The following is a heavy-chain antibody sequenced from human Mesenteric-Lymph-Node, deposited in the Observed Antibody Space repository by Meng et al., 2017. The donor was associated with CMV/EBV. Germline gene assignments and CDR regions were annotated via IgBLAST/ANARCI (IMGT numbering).Heavy chain of an antibody. CDR3: AREGSHDYSNSDV. Sequence: SETLSLTCTVSGGSISSSSYYWGWIRQPPGKGLEWIGYIYYSGSTNYNPSLKSRVTISVDTSKNQFSLKLSSVTAADTAVYYCAREGSHDYSNSDVWGQGTTVTVSS. J-gene: IGHJ6*02. CDR2: IYYSGST. D-gene: IGHD4-11*01. CDR1: GGSISSSSYY. V-gene: IGHV4-61*05.